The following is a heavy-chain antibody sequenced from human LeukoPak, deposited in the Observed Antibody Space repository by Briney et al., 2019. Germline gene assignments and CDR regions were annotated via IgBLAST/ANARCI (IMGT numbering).Heavy chain of an antibody. CDR1: GGSFSGYY. D-gene: IGHD7-27*01. Sequence: SETLSLTCAVYGGSFSGYYWSWIRQPPGEGLEWIGEINHSGSTNYNPSLKSRVAISVDTSKNQFSLKLSSVTAADTAVYYCAGLNWGSGWYFDLWGRGTLVTVSS. J-gene: IGHJ2*01. V-gene: IGHV4-34*01. CDR2: INHSGST. CDR3: AGLNWGSGWYFDL.